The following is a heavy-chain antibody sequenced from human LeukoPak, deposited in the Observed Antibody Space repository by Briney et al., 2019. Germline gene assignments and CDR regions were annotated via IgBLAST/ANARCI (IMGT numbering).Heavy chain of an antibody. CDR1: GFSFLSHS. Sequence: GGSLRLSCAASGFSFLSHSFHWVSQSPGKGLEWVAYIGTSSSTIYQAKSVKGRFSISRDNAKNSLFLQMDSLRVEDTAVYYCARDRGTFGVVDSWGQGTLVAVSS. J-gene: IGHJ4*02. V-gene: IGHV3-48*04. D-gene: IGHD3-3*01. CDR2: IGTSSSTI. CDR3: ARDRGTFGVVDS.